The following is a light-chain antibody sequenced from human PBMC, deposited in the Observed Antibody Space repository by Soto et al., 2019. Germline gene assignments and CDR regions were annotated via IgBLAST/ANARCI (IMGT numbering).Light chain of an antibody. CDR3: CSYAGSNSYV. Sequence: QSALTQHASVSGSPGQSITISCIGTNSDVGSYKLVSWYQQHPGKAPKLMIYEDSRRPSGVSNRFSGSKSGNTASLTISGLQAEDEADYHCCSYAGSNSYVFGTGTKLTVL. CDR2: EDS. V-gene: IGLV2-23*01. CDR1: NSDVGSYKL. J-gene: IGLJ1*01.